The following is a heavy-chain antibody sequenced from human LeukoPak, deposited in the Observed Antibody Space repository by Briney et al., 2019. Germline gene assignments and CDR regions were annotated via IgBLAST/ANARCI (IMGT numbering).Heavy chain of an antibody. V-gene: IGHV3-48*02. Sequence: GGSLSFSCEASGFPSGSYVMTGVPQAPGKGLGWIAYINHNAEMIFYPDFVKGRFTISRDNAKNSLYLQMNALRYEDTAIYYCARDHDWAFDLWGQGTLVTVSS. J-gene: IGHJ4*02. CDR1: GFPSGSYV. CDR3: ARDHDWAFDL. CDR2: INHNAEMI. D-gene: IGHD3-9*01.